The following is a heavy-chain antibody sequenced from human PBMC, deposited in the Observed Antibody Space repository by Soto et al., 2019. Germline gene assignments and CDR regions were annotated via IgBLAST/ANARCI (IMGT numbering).Heavy chain of an antibody. Sequence: ASVKVSCKTSGYTFTDYDINWVRQATGQGLEWIGWMNPNSGETGYAQKFQGRVAMTRSASLSTAYLELSSLRSEDTAVYYCARVAVAARPRWYNWFDPWGQGTLVTVSS. CDR2: MNPNSGET. V-gene: IGHV1-8*01. J-gene: IGHJ5*02. D-gene: IGHD2-15*01. CDR1: GYTFTDYD. CDR3: ARVAVAARPRWYNWFDP.